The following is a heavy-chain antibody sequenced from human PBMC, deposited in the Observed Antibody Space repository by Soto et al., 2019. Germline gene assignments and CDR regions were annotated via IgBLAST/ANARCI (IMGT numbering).Heavy chain of an antibody. V-gene: IGHV3-11*05. CDR2: ISGTSQDT. D-gene: IGHD2-15*01. CDR1: GFTFSNFY. Sequence: QVQLVESGGGLVKPGGSLRLSCAASGFTFSNFYMSWVRQAPGKGLEWVSYISGTSQDTNYADSVKGRFTISRDNPKNSLHLQMHSLRAEDTALYYCARSGGTCYSAGCYYYAMDVWGQGTTVTVSS. J-gene: IGHJ6*02. CDR3: ARSGGTCYSAGCYYYAMDV.